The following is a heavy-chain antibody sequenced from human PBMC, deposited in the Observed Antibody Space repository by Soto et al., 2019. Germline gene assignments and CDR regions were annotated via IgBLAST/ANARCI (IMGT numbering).Heavy chain of an antibody. CDR1: GGSIDSYY. V-gene: IGHV4-34*01. CDR3: ARESTYSSSPNY. J-gene: IGHJ4*02. D-gene: IGHD6-13*01. CDR2: INHSGST. Sequence: PSETLSLTCTVSGGSIDSYYWSWIRQPPGKGLEWIGEINHSGSTNYNPSLKSRATISVYTSKNQFSLKLSSVTAADTAVYYCARESTYSSSPNYWGQGTLVTVSS.